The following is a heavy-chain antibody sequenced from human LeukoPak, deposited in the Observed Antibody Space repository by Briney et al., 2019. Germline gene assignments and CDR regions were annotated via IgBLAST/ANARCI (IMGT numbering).Heavy chain of an antibody. V-gene: IGHV1-2*02. CDR3: ASEYCSSTSCYFNH. J-gene: IGHJ4*02. D-gene: IGHD2-2*01. Sequence: GASVKVSCKASGYTFTGYYMHWVRQAPGQGLEWMGWINPNSGGTNYAQKFQGRVTMTRDTSISTAYMELSRLRSDDTAVYYCASEYCSSTSCYFNHWGQGTLVTVSS. CDR2: INPNSGGT. CDR1: GYTFTGYY.